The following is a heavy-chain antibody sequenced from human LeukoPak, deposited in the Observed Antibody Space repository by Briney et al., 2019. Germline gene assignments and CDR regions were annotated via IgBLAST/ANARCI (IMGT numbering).Heavy chain of an antibody. CDR1: GFTFSSYG. CDR3: ARQSRIQLWQTIDY. V-gene: IGHV3-33*01. CDR2: IWYDGSNK. Sequence: GGSLRLSCAASGFTFSSYGMHWVRQAPGKGLEWVAVIWYDGSNKYYADSVKGRFTISRDNSKNTLYLQMNSLRAEDTAVYYCARQSRIQLWQTIDYWGQGTLVTVSS. J-gene: IGHJ4*02. D-gene: IGHD5-18*01.